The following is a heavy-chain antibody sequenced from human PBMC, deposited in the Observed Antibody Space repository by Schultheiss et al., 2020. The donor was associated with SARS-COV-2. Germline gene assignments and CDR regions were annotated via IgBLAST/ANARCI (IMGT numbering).Heavy chain of an antibody. D-gene: IGHD3-10*01. Sequence: GSLRLSCTVSGGSISSYYWSWIRQPAGKGLEWIGRIYTSGSTNYNPSLKSRVTMSVDTSKNQFSLKLSSVTAADTAVYYCARALITMVRGVRTYYFDYWGQGTLVTVSS. CDR3: ARALITMVRGVRTYYFDY. CDR2: IYTSGST. V-gene: IGHV4-4*07. J-gene: IGHJ4*02. CDR1: GGSISSYY.